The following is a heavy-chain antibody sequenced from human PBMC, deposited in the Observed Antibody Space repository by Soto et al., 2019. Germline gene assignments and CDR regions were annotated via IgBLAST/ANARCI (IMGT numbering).Heavy chain of an antibody. J-gene: IGHJ4*02. CDR3: ARGGKTVTTLDY. D-gene: IGHD4-17*01. CDR2: IDHSGT. V-gene: IGHV4-30-2*01. Sequence: QLQLQESGSGLVKPSQTLSLTCAVSGGSISSGGYSWGWLRQPPGKGLEWIGYIDHSGTYYNPSLKSRVTISVDRSKTQFSLKLSSVTAADTAVYCCARGGKTVTTLDYWGQGTLVTVSS. CDR1: GGSISSGGYS.